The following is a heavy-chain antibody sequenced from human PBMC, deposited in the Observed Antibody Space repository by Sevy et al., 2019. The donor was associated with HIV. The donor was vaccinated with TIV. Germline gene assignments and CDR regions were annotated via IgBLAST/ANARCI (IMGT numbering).Heavy chain of an antibody. CDR1: GFTFSTYA. CDR2: ISAYGTNT. V-gene: IGHV3-23*01. J-gene: IGHJ4*02. D-gene: IGHD3-16*01. CDR3: ATAPLVWVADPAN. Sequence: GGSLRLSCAASGFTFSTYAMSWVHQAPGKGLEWLSTISAYGTNTYYADSVKGRFTISRDNSMNTLYLQVNSLRAEDTAVYYCATAPLVWVADPANWGQGTLVTVSS.